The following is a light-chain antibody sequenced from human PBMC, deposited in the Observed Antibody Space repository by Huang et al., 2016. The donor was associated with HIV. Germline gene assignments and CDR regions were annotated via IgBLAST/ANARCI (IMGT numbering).Light chain of an antibody. J-gene: IGKJ1*01. V-gene: IGKV1-39*01. CDR3: QQSYSTPRT. Sequence: DIQMTQSPSSLSASVGDRVTITCRASQSISSYLTWYQLKPGKAPKLLIYAASSLQSGVPSRFSGSGSGTDFTLTISSLQPEDFATYYCQQSYSTPRTFGQGTKVEIK. CDR1: QSISSY. CDR2: AAS.